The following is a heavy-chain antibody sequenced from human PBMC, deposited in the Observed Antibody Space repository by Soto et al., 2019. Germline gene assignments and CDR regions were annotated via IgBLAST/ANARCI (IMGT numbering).Heavy chain of an antibody. D-gene: IGHD3-10*01. J-gene: IGHJ3*02. CDR1: GFTFSSYG. V-gene: IGHV3-30*18. CDR3: AKAEIDGSGSFAFDI. Sequence: GGSLRLSCAASGFTFSSYGMHWVRQAPGKGLEWVAVISYDGSNKYYADSVKGRFTISRDNSKNTLYLQMNSLGAEDTAVYYCAKAEIDGSGSFAFDIWGQGTMVTVSS. CDR2: ISYDGSNK.